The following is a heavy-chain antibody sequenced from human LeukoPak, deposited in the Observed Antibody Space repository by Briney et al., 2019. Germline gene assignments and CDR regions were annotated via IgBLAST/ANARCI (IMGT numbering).Heavy chain of an antibody. Sequence: GGSLRLSCAASGFTFSSYGMSWVRQAPGKGLEWVSAISGSGGSTYYADSVKGRFTISRDNSKNTLYLQMNSLRAEDTAVYYSAKGLFRGRSYPIARNYYYYMDVWGKGTTVTVSS. J-gene: IGHJ6*03. V-gene: IGHV3-23*01. CDR3: AKGLFRGRSYPIARNYYYYMDV. CDR1: GFTFSSYG. D-gene: IGHD2-21*01. CDR2: ISGSGGST.